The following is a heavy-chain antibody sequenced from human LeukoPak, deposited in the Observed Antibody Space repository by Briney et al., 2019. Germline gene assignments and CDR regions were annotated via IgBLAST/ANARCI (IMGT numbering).Heavy chain of an antibody. CDR2: INSDGSST. CDR3: VKGAISGATRKNYYFDY. J-gene: IGHJ4*02. D-gene: IGHD1-14*01. Sequence: GGSLRLSCAASGFSFSSYAMHWVRQAPGKGLVWVSRINSDGSSTSYADSVKGRFTISRDNAKNTLYLQMNSLRAEDTAVYYCVKGAISGATRKNYYFDYWGQGTLVTVSS. CDR1: GFSFSSYA. V-gene: IGHV3-74*01.